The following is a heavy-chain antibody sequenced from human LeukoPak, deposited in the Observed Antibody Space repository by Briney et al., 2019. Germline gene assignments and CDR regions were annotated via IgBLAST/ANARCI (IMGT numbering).Heavy chain of an antibody. CDR3: AKDSDSSRWYGGGNWFDP. Sequence: GGSLRLSCAASGFTFSSYAMSWVRQAPGKGLEWVSAISGSGGSTYYADSVKGRFTISRDNSKNTLYLQMNSLRAEDTAVYYCAKDSDSSRWYGGGNWFDPWGQGTLVTVSS. D-gene: IGHD6-13*01. CDR2: ISGSGGST. J-gene: IGHJ5*02. V-gene: IGHV3-23*01. CDR1: GFTFSSYA.